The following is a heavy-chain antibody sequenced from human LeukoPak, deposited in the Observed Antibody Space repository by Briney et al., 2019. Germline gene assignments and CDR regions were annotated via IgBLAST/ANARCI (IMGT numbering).Heavy chain of an antibody. Sequence: SETLSLTCTVSGGSISSGSYYWSWIRQPAGKGLEWIGRIYTSGSTNYNPSLKSRVTISVDTSKNQFSLKLSSVTAADTAVYYCARTVVVPAAMDFDLWGRGTQVTVSS. CDR1: GGSISSGSYY. CDR3: ARTVVVPAAMDFDL. CDR2: IYTSGST. J-gene: IGHJ2*01. D-gene: IGHD2-2*01. V-gene: IGHV4-61*02.